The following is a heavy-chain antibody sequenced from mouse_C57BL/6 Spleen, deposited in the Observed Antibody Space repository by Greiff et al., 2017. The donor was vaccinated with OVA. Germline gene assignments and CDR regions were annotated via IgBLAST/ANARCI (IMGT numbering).Heavy chain of an antibody. CDR2: IYPGDGDT. V-gene: IGHV1-80*01. J-gene: IGHJ2*01. D-gene: IGHD1-1*01. CDR1: GYAFSSYW. Sequence: VQLQQSGAELVKPGASVKISCKASGYAFSSYWMNWAKQRPGKGLEWIGQIYPGDGDTNYNGKFKGKATLTADKSSSTAYMQLSSLTAEDSAVYFCARHYGGDWGQGTTLTVSS. CDR3: ARHYGGD.